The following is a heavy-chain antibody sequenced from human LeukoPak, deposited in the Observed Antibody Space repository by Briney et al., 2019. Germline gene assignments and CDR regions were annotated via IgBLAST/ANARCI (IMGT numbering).Heavy chain of an antibody. V-gene: IGHV3-21*01. CDR1: GFTFSSYS. CDR2: ISSSSSYI. Sequence: GGSLRLSCAASGFTFSSYSMNWVRQAPGKGLEWVSSISSSSSYIYYADSVKGRFTISRDNAKNSLYLQMNSLRAEDTAVYYCARPTSGSYYWTVDAFDIWGQGTMVTVSS. CDR3: ARPTSGSYYWTVDAFDI. J-gene: IGHJ3*02. D-gene: IGHD1-26*01.